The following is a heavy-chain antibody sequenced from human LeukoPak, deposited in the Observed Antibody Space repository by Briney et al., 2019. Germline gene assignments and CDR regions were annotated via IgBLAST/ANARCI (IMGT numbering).Heavy chain of an antibody. CDR3: ARAEDIAARDPKFDY. CDR2: INPSGGST. D-gene: IGHD6-6*01. J-gene: IGHJ4*02. V-gene: IGHV1-46*01. Sequence: ASVKVSCTASGYTFTSYYMHWVRRAPGQGLEWMGIINPSGGSTSYAQKFQGRVTMTRDTSTSTIYMELSSLRSEDTAVYYCARAEDIAARDPKFDYWSQGTLVTVSS. CDR1: GYTFTSYY.